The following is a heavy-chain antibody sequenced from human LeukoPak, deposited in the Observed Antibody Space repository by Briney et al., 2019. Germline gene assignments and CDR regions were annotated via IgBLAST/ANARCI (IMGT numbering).Heavy chain of an antibody. CDR3: ARDCIAAAGFYYYYYGMDV. V-gene: IGHV4-34*01. J-gene: IGHJ6*02. D-gene: IGHD6-13*01. Sequence: SETLSLTCAVYGGSFSGYYWSWIRQPPGKGLEWIGEINHSGSTNYNPSLKSRVTISVDTSKNQFSLKLSSVAAADTAVYYCARDCIAAAGFYYYYYGMDVWGQGTTVTVSS. CDR2: INHSGST. CDR1: GGSFSGYY.